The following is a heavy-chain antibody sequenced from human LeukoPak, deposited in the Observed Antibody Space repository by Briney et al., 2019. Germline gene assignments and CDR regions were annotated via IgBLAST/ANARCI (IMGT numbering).Heavy chain of an antibody. V-gene: IGHV3-74*01. Sequence: PGGSLRLSCAASGFTFRSYWLHWVRQAPGKGLEWVSRVIRDGSFTNYADSVKGRFTISRDNAKNTLYLQMSSLRAEDTAVYFCVRDGDDFNFDYWGQGSLATVSS. D-gene: IGHD5-24*01. CDR2: VIRDGSFT. CDR1: GFTFRSYW. J-gene: IGHJ4*02. CDR3: VRDGDDFNFDY.